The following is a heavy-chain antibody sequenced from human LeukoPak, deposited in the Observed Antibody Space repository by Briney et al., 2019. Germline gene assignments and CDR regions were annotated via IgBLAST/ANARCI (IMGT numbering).Heavy chain of an antibody. CDR1: GYSFTSHY. J-gene: IGHJ4*02. CDR3: ATGLRMSAYGSGSYYPPDY. V-gene: IGHV1-46*01. D-gene: IGHD3-10*01. CDR2: INPRGTST. Sequence: ASVKVSCKASGYSFTSHYMHWVRQAPGQGLEWMGLINPRGTSTIYAEKFQGRIIMTRDMSTTTDYMELSSLKSDDTAVYYCATGLRMSAYGSGSYYPPDYWGQGTLVTVSS.